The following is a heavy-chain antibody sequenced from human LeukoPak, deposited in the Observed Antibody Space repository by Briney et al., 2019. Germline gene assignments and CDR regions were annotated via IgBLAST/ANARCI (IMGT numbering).Heavy chain of an antibody. D-gene: IGHD3-9*01. CDR3: ARISLTGYAPISGYFDY. Sequence: GASVKVSCKASGYTFTIYYIHWVRQAPGQGLEWMGLINPSGGSTNYAQKFQGRVTMTRDTSTSTVYMELSSLRSEDTAVYYCARISLTGYAPISGYFDYWGQGTLVTVSS. J-gene: IGHJ4*02. V-gene: IGHV1-46*01. CDR2: INPSGGST. CDR1: GYTFTIYY.